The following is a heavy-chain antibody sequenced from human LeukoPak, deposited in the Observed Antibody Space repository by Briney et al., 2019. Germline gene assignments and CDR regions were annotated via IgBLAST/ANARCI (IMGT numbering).Heavy chain of an antibody. CDR3: ARSAPGVSGWSSYYGMDV. CDR1: GYTFTSYG. J-gene: IGHJ6*02. CDR2: ISAYNGNT. Sequence: ASVKVSCKASGYTFTSYGISWVRQAPGQGLECMGWISAYNGNTNYAQKLQGRVAMTTDTSTSTAYMELRSLRSDDTAVYYCARSAPGVSGWSSYYGMDVWGQGTTVTVSS. V-gene: IGHV1-18*01. D-gene: IGHD6-19*01.